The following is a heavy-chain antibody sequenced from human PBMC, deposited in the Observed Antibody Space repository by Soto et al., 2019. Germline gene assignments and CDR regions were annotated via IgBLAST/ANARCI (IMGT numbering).Heavy chain of an antibody. V-gene: IGHV1-18*01. CDR2: ISADSGEA. D-gene: IGHD3-16*01. CDR3: SRAISSTRDLFSYDYSGILWFDP. Sequence: ASVKVSCKASGYTFRSYGVTWVRQAPGQGLEWLGWISADSGEATYAESLKDRLTLTADASATTAFMELKSLRSDDTAVYYCSRAISSTRDLFSYDYSGILWFDPWGQGTLVTVSS. CDR1: GYTFRSYG. J-gene: IGHJ5*02.